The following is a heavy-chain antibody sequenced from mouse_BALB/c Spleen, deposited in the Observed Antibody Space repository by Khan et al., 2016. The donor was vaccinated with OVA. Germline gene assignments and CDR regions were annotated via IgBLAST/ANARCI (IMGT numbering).Heavy chain of an antibody. V-gene: IGHV5-6*01. D-gene: IGHD1-1*02. CDR1: GFTFSTYG. Sequence: EVELVESGGDLVKPGGSLKLSCAVSGFTFSTYGMSWVRQTPDKRLEWVATISSGGSYTYYVDSVKGRFTISRDNAKNTLYLQMSSLKSEDTAMYYCTRLAYYYNSEGFAYWGQGTLVTVSA. CDR2: ISSGGSYT. J-gene: IGHJ3*01. CDR3: TRLAYYYNSEGFAY.